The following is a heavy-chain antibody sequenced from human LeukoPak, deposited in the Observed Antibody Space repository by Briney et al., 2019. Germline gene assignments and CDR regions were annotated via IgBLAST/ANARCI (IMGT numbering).Heavy chain of an antibody. Sequence: PGGSLRLSCAASGNYWMHWVRQAPGKGLLWVSHINSDGSWTSYADSVKGRFTISEDNAKNTVYLQMNNLRDEDTAVYYCARDHRGDNYPNLDSWGQGTLVTVSS. V-gene: IGHV3-74*01. CDR2: INSDGSWT. D-gene: IGHD1-1*01. J-gene: IGHJ4*02. CDR1: GNYW. CDR3: ARDHRGDNYPNLDS.